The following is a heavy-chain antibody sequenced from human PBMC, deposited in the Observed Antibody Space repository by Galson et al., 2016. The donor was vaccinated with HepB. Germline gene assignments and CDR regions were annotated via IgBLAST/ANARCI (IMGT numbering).Heavy chain of an antibody. CDR2: IWSDGNTK. CDR1: GFSFSSSA. J-gene: IGHJ4*02. Sequence: SLRLSCAASGFSFSSSAMHWVRQAPGKGLEWVAVIWSDGNTKFYADSVKGRFTISRDNSKNTLFLQMNSLRAEDTAVYYCARAHTIMLNYFDYWGQGTLVTVSS. V-gene: IGHV3-33*08. D-gene: IGHD3-16*01. CDR3: ARAHTIMLNYFDY.